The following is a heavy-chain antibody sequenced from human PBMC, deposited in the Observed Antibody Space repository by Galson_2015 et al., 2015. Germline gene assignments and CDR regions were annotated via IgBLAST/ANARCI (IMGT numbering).Heavy chain of an antibody. CDR3: ARLGSKSIAARRDYYYGMDV. CDR2: IYPGDSDT. J-gene: IGHJ6*02. CDR1: GYSFTSYW. Sequence: QSGAEVKKPGESLKISCKGSGYSFTSYWIGWVRQMLGKGLEWMGIIYPGDSDTRYSPSFQGQVPISADKSISTAYLQWSSLKASDTAMYYCARLGSKSIAARRDYYYGMDVWGQGTTVTVSS. D-gene: IGHD6-6*01. V-gene: IGHV5-51*01.